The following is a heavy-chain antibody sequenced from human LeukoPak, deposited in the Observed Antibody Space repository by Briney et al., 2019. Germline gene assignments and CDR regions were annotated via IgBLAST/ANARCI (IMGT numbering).Heavy chain of an antibody. CDR3: ASPTSRSSGWYYRALDI. J-gene: IGHJ3*02. V-gene: IGHV4-34*01. CDR2: INHSGST. Sequence: SETLSLTCAVYGGSFSGYYWSWIRQPPGKGLEWTGEINHSGSTNYNPSLKSRVTISVDTSKNQFSLKLSSVTAADTAVYYCASPTSRSSGWYYRALDIWGQGTMVTVSS. D-gene: IGHD6-19*01. CDR1: GGSFSGYY.